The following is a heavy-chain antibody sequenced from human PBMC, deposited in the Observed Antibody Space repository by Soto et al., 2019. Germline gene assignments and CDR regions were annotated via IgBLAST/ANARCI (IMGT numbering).Heavy chain of an antibody. CDR1: GYTIRSGYF. J-gene: IGHJ6*02. V-gene: IGHV4-38-2*01. Sequence: SETLSLTCAVSGYTIRSGYFWGWILQPPGKGLGWLGSMYHSGITYHNLSLKSRVTISVDTSKNQLSLKLNSSTAADTAVYYCARSMYSTSAQLYYGMDVWGQGTTVTVSS. CDR3: ARSMYSTSAQLYYGMDV. CDR2: MYHSGIT. D-gene: IGHD6-6*01.